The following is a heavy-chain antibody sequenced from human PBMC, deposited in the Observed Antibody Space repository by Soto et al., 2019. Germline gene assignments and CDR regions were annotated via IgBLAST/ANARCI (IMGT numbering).Heavy chain of an antibody. J-gene: IGHJ4*02. D-gene: IGHD3-22*01. CDR3: NRGGGYDCFDV. Sequence: PSETLSLTCSVSAVAPTYGGCSWSWIRQSPEKCLEWLGYIGPIETTYYNPSFKRRLSLSIDRTKNKFSLSLSSMTAPHNAVDDCNRGGGYDCFDVWGQGIQVTVYS. CDR1: AVAPTYGGCS. V-gene: IGHV4-30-2*06. CDR2: IGPIETT.